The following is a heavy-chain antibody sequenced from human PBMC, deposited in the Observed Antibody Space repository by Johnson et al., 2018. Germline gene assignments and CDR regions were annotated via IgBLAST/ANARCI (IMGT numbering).Heavy chain of an antibody. CDR1: GGSISSSIYY. CDR2: IYYNGRT. CDR3: AILRGDFYDGMDV. J-gene: IGHJ6*02. D-gene: IGHD1-26*01. V-gene: IGHV4-39*01. Sequence: QVQLQESGPGLVKPSETLSLTCTVSGGSISSSIYYWGWIRQPPGKGLEWIWSIYYNGRTFYSPSLKSRVTVSVDTSTTQFSLKLSSVTAADTAVYYCAILRGDFYDGMDVWGQGTTVIVSS.